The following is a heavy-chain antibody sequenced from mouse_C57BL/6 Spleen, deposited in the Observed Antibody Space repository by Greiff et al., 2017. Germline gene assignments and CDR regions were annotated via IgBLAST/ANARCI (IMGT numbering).Heavy chain of an antibody. CDR1: GFTFSSYA. V-gene: IGHV5-4*01. CDR3: ARDSNYWFAY. CDR2: ISDGGSYT. D-gene: IGHD2-5*01. J-gene: IGHJ3*01. Sequence: EVQGVESGGGLVKPGGSLKLSCAASGFTFSSYAMSWVRQTPEKRLEWVATISDGGSYTYYPDNVKGRFTISRDNAKNNLDLQMSHLKSEDTAMYYCARDSNYWFAYWGQGTLVTVSA.